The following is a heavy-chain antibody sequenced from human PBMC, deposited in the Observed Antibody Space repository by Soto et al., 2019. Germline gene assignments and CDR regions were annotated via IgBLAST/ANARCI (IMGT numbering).Heavy chain of an antibody. CDR3: ASTIALAGIMSLDAFDI. V-gene: IGHV4-39*01. CDR2: IYYSGST. D-gene: IGHD6-19*01. Sequence: QLQLQESGPGLVQPSETLSLTCSVSGGSISSSSYYWGWIRQPPGKGLEWIGSIYYSGSTYYNPSLKSRVTISVDTSKNQFSLKLSSVTAADTAVYYCASTIALAGIMSLDAFDICRQGTMVTVSS. J-gene: IGHJ3*02. CDR1: GGSISSSSYY.